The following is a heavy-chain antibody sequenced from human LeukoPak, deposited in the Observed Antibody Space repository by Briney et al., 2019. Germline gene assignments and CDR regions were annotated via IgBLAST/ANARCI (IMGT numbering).Heavy chain of an antibody. Sequence: SETLSLTCTVSGGSISSYYWSWIRQPPGKGLEWIGYIYYSGSTNYNPSLKSRVTISVDTSKNQFSLKLSSVTAADTAVYCCARMGYDFWSGYYTDWTFDYWGQGTLVTVSS. D-gene: IGHD3-3*01. CDR2: IYYSGST. J-gene: IGHJ4*02. CDR3: ARMGYDFWSGYYTDWTFDY. CDR1: GGSISSYY. V-gene: IGHV4-59*01.